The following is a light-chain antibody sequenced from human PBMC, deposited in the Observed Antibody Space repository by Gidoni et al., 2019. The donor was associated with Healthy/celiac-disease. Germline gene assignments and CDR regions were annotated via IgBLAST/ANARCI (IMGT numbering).Light chain of an antibody. CDR1: QSVSSC. J-gene: IGKJ5*01. CDR2: DAS. Sequence: EIVLTQSPATLSLSPGERATLSCRASQSVSSCLAWYQQKPGQAPRLLIYDASNRATGIPARFSGSGSGTDFTLTISSLEPEDFAVYYCQQRSNWPPTCGQXTRLEIK. CDR3: QQRSNWPPT. V-gene: IGKV3-11*01.